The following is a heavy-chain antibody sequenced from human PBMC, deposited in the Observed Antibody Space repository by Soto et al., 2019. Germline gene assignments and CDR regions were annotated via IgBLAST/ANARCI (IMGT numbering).Heavy chain of an antibody. D-gene: IGHD6-6*01. CDR2: SSGSGGTT. V-gene: IGHV3-23*01. J-gene: IGHJ4*02. CDR3: AKEPYSSFSLGTFDY. Sequence: EVQLLESGGGLVQPGDSLRLSCAASGFTFSSFAMSWVRQAPGKGLEWVSGSSGSGGTTYHADSVKGRFTISRDTSKDTVYLQRNSLCVEDTAVYYCAKEPYSSFSLGTFDYWGQGALGTASS. CDR1: GFTFSSFA.